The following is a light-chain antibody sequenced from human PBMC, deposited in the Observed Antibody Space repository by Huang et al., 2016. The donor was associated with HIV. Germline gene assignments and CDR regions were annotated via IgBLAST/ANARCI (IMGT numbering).Light chain of an antibody. CDR1: RHIYSD. V-gene: IGKV1-33*01. Sequence: DIQMTQSPSSLSASIGDRVTITCQAGRHIYSDLNWYQQKPGKAPKLLIFDASNLETGVPSRFSGSGSGRHFTLTISRLQPEDIATYYCQQYDSLPRTFGPGTKMDIK. J-gene: IGKJ3*01. CDR2: DAS. CDR3: QQYDSLPRT.